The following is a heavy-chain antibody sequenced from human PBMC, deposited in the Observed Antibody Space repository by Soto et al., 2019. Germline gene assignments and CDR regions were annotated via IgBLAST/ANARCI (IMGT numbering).Heavy chain of an antibody. CDR2: INGDGSRT. CDR3: ARGASGRYYVDY. J-gene: IGHJ4*02. Sequence: EVQLVESGGGLVQPGGSLRLSCAASGFTFSSYWMHWVRQAPGKGLVWVSRINGDGSRTDYADSVRGRFAVSRDNAENTVFLQMNSLRAEDMAVYYCARGASGRYYVDYWGQGTLVTVFS. CDR1: GFTFSSYW. D-gene: IGHD1-26*01. V-gene: IGHV3-74*01.